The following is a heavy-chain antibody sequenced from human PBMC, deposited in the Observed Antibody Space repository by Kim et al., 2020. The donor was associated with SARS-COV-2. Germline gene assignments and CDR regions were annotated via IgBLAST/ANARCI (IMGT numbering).Heavy chain of an antibody. Sequence: NPALKSRVTIAVDTSKNQLSLKLSSVTAADTAVYYCARAWGLVGATYYFDYWGQGALVTVSS. D-gene: IGHD1-26*01. J-gene: IGHJ4*02. CDR3: ARAWGLVGATYYFDY. V-gene: IGHV4-59*01.